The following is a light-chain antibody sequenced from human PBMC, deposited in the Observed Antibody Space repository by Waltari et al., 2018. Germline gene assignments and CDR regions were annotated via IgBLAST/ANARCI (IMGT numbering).Light chain of an antibody. CDR3: AAWDDSLDGSWV. J-gene: IGLJ3*02. Sequence: QSVLTQPPSTSGTPGQRVTISCSGSSSNIGSNAVNWYQQLPGTAPRLLIYSNNKRPSGVPDRFSGSRSGTSPSRASSGLRPQDEADYYGAAWDDSLDGSWVFGGGTRLTVL. V-gene: IGLV1-44*01. CDR1: SSNIGSNA. CDR2: SNN.